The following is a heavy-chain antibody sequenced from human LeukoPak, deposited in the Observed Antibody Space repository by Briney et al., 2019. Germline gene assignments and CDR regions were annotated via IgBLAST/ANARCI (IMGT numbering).Heavy chain of an antibody. D-gene: IGHD6-13*01. J-gene: IGHJ6*02. Sequence: LRLSCAASGFTFSSYWMSWIRQPPGKGLEWIGYIYHSGSTYYNPSLKSRVTISVDRSKNQFSLKLSSVTAADTAVYYCASVIAAAGTDYYGMDVWGQGTTVTVSS. CDR2: IYHSGST. CDR3: ASVIAAAGTDYYGMDV. CDR1: GFTFSSYW. V-gene: IGHV4-30-2*01.